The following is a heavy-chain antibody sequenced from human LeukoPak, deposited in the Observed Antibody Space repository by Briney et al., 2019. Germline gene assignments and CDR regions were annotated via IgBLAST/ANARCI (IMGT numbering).Heavy chain of an antibody. D-gene: IGHD2-21*01. CDR2: IIPIFGTA. J-gene: IGHJ5*02. CDR1: GGTFSSYA. Sequence: GSSVKVSCKASGGTFSSYAISWVRQAPGQGLEWMGGIIPIFGTANYAQKFQGRVTITTDESTSTAYMELSSLRSEDTAVYYCARDIVVGQGNWFDPWGREPWSPSPQ. CDR3: ARDIVVGQGNWFDP. V-gene: IGHV1-69*05.